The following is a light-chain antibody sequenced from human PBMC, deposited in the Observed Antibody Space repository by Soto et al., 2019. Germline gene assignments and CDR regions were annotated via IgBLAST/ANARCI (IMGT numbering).Light chain of an antibody. J-gene: IGKJ1*01. CDR1: QSIISY. CDR2: AAS. V-gene: IGKV1-39*01. CDR3: QQSYSTPPT. Sequence: DIQMTQSPSTLSGSVGDRVTITCRAGQSIISYLNWYEQKPGKAPKLLIYAASTLQTGVPSRFSGSGSGTDFTLTISSLQPEDFTTYYCQQSYSTPPTFGQGTKVDI.